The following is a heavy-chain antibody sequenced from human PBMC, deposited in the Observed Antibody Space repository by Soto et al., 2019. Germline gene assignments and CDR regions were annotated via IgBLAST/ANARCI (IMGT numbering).Heavy chain of an antibody. Sequence: QVQLVQSGAEVKKPGSSVKVSCKASGGTFSSYAISWVRQAPGQGLEWMGGIIPIFGTANYAQKFQGRVTITADESTITAYMELSSLRSEDTSVYYGARAVFGGDCYSNYYYGMDVWGQGTTVTVSS. V-gene: IGHV1-69*12. D-gene: IGHD2-21*02. CDR1: GGTFSSYA. J-gene: IGHJ6*02. CDR3: ARAVFGGDCYSNYYYGMDV. CDR2: IIPIFGTA.